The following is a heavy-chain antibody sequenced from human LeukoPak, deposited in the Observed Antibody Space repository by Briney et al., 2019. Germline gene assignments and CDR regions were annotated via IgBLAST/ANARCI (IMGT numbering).Heavy chain of an antibody. D-gene: IGHD2/OR15-2a*01. CDR1: DYPISSGYF. CDR3: AREHCAGGYCYFLDY. Sequence: SETLSLTCSVSDYPISSGYFWGWIRQPPGKGLEWIATISHSGSTYFNPSLKSRVIVSIDASKNQFSLNLTSVAAADTAVYFCAREHCAGGYCYFLDYWGQGTLVTVSS. V-gene: IGHV4-38-2*02. J-gene: IGHJ4*02. CDR2: ISHSGST.